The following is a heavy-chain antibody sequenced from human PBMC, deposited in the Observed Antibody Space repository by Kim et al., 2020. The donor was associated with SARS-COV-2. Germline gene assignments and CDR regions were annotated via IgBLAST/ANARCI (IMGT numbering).Heavy chain of an antibody. D-gene: IGHD5-18*01. Sequence: YYVDSVKGRFTISRDNAKNSLYLQMNSLRAEDTAVYYCARHSYGFDAFDIWGQGTMVTVSS. J-gene: IGHJ3*02. CDR3: ARHSYGFDAFDI. V-gene: IGHV3-7*03.